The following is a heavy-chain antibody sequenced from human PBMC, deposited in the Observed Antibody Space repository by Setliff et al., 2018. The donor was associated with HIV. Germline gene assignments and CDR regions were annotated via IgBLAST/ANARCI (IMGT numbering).Heavy chain of an antibody. CDR1: GFTFSSAW. CDR3: ARDWRHGYDLNFDY. J-gene: IGHJ4*02. D-gene: IGHD5-12*01. V-gene: IGHV3-7*01. CDR2: ISPDGSAT. Sequence: GGSLRLSCPASGFTFSSAWMGWVRQAPAKGLEWVANISPDGSATYYVDSVKGRFTISRDNAKNSLYLQLNSLRVEDTAVYYCARDWRHGYDLNFDYWGQGTLVTVSS.